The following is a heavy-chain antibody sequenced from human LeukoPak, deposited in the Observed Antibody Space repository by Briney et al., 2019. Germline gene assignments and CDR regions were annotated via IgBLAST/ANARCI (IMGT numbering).Heavy chain of an antibody. CDR1: GFTFSDYY. CDR2: ISSRGSSI. V-gene: IGHV3-11*01. Sequence: PGGSLRLSCAASGFTFSDYYMSWIRQTPGKGLEWVSYISSRGSSIYYADPVKGRFTISRDSAKNSLYLQMNSLRAEDTAVYYCAGGLQAAGLDYWGQGTLVTVSS. J-gene: IGHJ4*02. D-gene: IGHD6-13*01. CDR3: AGGLQAAGLDY.